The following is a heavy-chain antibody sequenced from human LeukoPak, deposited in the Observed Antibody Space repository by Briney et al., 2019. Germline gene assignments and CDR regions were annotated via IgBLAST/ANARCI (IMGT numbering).Heavy chain of an antibody. V-gene: IGHV4-39*07. D-gene: IGHD3-10*01. CDR2: IYYSGST. J-gene: IGHJ4*02. CDR1: GGSISSSSYY. Sequence: SETLSLTCTVSGGSISSSSYYWGWIRQPPGKGLEWIGSIYYSGSTYYNPSLKSRVTISVDTSKNQFSPKLSSVTAADTAVYYCARLERDVWFGEFAYYFDYWGQGTLVTVSS. CDR3: ARLERDVWFGEFAYYFDY.